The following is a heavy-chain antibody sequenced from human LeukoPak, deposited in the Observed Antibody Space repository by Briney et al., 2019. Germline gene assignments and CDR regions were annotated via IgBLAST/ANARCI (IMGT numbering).Heavy chain of an antibody. CDR1: GFTFSSYE. Sequence: GGSLRLSCAASGFTFSSYEMNWVRQAPGKGLEWVSYISRSASTIYYADSVKGRFTISRDNAKNSLYLQMTSLRAEDTAVYYCVRDIGSCTDGVCYALFDYWGQGTLVTVSS. D-gene: IGHD2-8*01. J-gene: IGHJ4*02. V-gene: IGHV3-48*03. CDR3: VRDIGSCTDGVCYALFDY. CDR2: ISRSASTI.